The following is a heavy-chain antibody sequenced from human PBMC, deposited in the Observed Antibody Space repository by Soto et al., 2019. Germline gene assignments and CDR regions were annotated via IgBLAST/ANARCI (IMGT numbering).Heavy chain of an antibody. CDR3: TRDGAGLQLPFEY. J-gene: IGHJ4*02. CDR2: INGDGSTT. V-gene: IGHV3-74*01. Sequence: EVQLVESGGGLVQPGGSLRLSCAASGFTFSNYWMHWVRQAPGKGLVWVSHINGDGSTTSYADSVKGRFTISRDNASNTLYLQMSGLRAEDTAVFYCTRDGAGLQLPFEYWGQGTLVNVSS. D-gene: IGHD2-2*01. CDR1: GFTFSNYW.